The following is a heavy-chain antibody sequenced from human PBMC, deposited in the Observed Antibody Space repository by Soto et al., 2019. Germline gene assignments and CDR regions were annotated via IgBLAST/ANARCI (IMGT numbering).Heavy chain of an antibody. CDR2: IIPIFGTA. D-gene: IGHD3-10*01. CDR1: GGTFSSYA. J-gene: IGHJ6*02. V-gene: IGHV1-69*13. Sequence: ASVKVSCKASGGTFSSYAISWVRQAPGQGLEWMGGIIPIFGTANYAQKFQGRVTITADESTSTAYMELSSLRSEDTAVYYCARDWARGFAMDKGAVDYYGMDVWGQGTTVTVSS. CDR3: ARDWARGFAMDKGAVDYYGMDV.